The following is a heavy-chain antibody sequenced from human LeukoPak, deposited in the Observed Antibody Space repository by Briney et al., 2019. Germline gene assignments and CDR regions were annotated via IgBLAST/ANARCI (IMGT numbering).Heavy chain of an antibody. CDR2: IYYSGST. V-gene: IGHV4-31*03. J-gene: IGHJ6*02. CDR1: GGSISSGGYY. Sequence: SQTLSLTCTVSGGSISSGGYYWSWIRRHPGKGLEWIGYIYYSGSTYYNPSLKSRVTISVDTSKNQFSLKLSSVTAADTAVYYCASNIVVVPAAMLPYYYYGMDVWGQGTTVTVSS. D-gene: IGHD2-2*01. CDR3: ASNIVVVPAAMLPYYYYGMDV.